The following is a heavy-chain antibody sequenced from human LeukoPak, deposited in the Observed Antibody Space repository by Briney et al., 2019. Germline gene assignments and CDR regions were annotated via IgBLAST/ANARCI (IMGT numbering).Heavy chain of an antibody. V-gene: IGHV3-7*01. J-gene: IGHJ6*03. Sequence: PGGSLRLSCAASGFTFSSYWMSWVRQAPGKGLEWVANIKQDGSEKHYVDSVKGRFTISRDNAKNSLYLQMNSLRAEDTAVYYCARARDSGSYYHHYYMDVCGKGTTVIVSS. CDR1: GFTFSSYW. D-gene: IGHD1-26*01. CDR3: ARARDSGSYYHHYYMDV. CDR2: IKQDGSEK.